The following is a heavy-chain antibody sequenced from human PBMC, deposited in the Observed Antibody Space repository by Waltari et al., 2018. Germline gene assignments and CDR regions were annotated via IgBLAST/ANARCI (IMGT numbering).Heavy chain of an antibody. CDR2: MTPEGDKR. CDR3: ARDDSWQRLAA. Sequence: EVQLVESGGGLVQPGGSLRLSCSASGFTFSTYWMYWVRQPPGKGLEWVSGMTPEGDKREYADSVKGRFTISRDNTKNMLYLDMNSLRVEDAAMYYCARDDSWQRLAAWGHGTLVTVSS. CDR1: GFTFSTYW. V-gene: IGHV3-74*03. D-gene: IGHD6-25*01. J-gene: IGHJ5*01.